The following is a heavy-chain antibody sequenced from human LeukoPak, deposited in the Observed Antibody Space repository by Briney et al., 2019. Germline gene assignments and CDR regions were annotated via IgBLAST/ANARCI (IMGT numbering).Heavy chain of an antibody. CDR2: IYYSGST. CDR1: GGSFSGYY. D-gene: IGHD3-3*01. J-gene: IGHJ4*02. V-gene: IGHV4-34*01. CDR3: ATESKYYDFGSGESPFDY. Sequence: SETLSLTCAVYGGSFSGYYWSWIRQPPGKGLEWIGNIYYSGSTYYNPSLKSRVTISVDTSKNQFSLKLSSVTAADTAVYYYATESKYYDFGSGESPFDYWGQGTLVTVSS.